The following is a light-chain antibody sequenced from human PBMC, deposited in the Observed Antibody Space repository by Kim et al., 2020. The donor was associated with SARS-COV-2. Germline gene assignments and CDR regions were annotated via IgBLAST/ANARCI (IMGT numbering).Light chain of an antibody. CDR2: TTS. Sequence: DIQMTQSPSSLSASVGDRVTITCRASQSISNYLNWYQQKPGKAPKLLIYTTSGLQSGVPSRFSGSGSGTDFTLTISSLLPEDFASYYCQQSFRTPYTFGQGTKLEI. J-gene: IGKJ2*01. CDR1: QSISNY. CDR3: QQSFRTPYT. V-gene: IGKV1-39*01.